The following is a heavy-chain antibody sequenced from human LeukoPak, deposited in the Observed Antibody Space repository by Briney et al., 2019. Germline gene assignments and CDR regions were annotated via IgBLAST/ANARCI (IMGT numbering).Heavy chain of an antibody. CDR1: GFTFSDYY. V-gene: IGHV3-11*01. D-gene: IGHD3-3*01. CDR3: ASRVVDY. CDR2: ISGSGSAI. Sequence: PGGSLRLSCAASGFTFSDYYMSWVRQAPGKGLEWISYISGSGSAIFYTDSVKGRFTISRDNAKNSVYLQMNSLRAEDTAVYYCASRVVDYWGQATLVTVSS. J-gene: IGHJ4*02.